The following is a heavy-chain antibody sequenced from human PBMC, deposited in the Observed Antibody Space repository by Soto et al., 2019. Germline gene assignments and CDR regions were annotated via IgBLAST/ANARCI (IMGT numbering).Heavy chain of an antibody. CDR2: IYYSGST. CDR3: ARPSGGQILQYPAYGKDV. D-gene: IGHD4-4*01. J-gene: IGHJ6*01. Sequence: PSETLSLTCTVSGGSISSGVYYWSWIRQHPGKGLEWIGYIYYSGSTYYNPSLKSRVTISVDTSKNQFSLKLSSVTAANTAVYYRARPSGGQILQYPAYGKDVWRQGTTDTVSS. CDR1: GGSISSGVYY. V-gene: IGHV4-31*03.